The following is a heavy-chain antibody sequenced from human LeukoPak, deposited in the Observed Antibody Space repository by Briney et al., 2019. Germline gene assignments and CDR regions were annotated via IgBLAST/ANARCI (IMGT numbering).Heavy chain of an antibody. CDR2: ISSSSSYI. CDR3: AREMVAYYDFWSGPEGFDY. V-gene: IGHV3-21*01. D-gene: IGHD3-3*01. Sequence: PGGSLRLSCAASGFTFSSYSMNWVRQAPGKGLEWVSSISSSSSYIYYADSVKGRFTISRDNAKNSLYLQMNSLRAEDTAVYYCAREMVAYYDFWSGPEGFDYWGQGTLVTVSS. J-gene: IGHJ4*02. CDR1: GFTFSSYS.